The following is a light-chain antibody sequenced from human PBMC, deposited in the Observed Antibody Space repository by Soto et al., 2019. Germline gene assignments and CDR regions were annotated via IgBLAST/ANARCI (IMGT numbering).Light chain of an antibody. Sequence: DIWMTQSPDSLAVSLGERATINCKSSQSFLYSSNNKNYLAWYQQKPGQPPKLLIYWASTRESGVPDRFSGSGSGTDFTLTISSLQAEDVAVYYCQQYYSTPLTFGGGTKVDI. CDR3: QQYYSTPLT. V-gene: IGKV4-1*01. J-gene: IGKJ4*01. CDR2: WAS. CDR1: QSFLYSSNNKNY.